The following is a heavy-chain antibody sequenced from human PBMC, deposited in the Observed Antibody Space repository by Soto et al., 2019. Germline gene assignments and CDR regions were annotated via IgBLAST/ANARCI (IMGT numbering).Heavy chain of an antibody. Sequence: EVQLVESGGNLVQPGGSLRLSCTASGFTFSRHWMYWVRQTPGKGLVWVSRIDGAGTTTTYADSVKGRFTISRDNAKNTLYLQMNSLRPEDTAIYFCARAGLMISLSYYFDSWGQGALVTVSS. D-gene: IGHD3-22*01. CDR3: ARAGLMISLSYYFDS. J-gene: IGHJ4*02. V-gene: IGHV3-74*01. CDR2: IDGAGTTT. CDR1: GFTFSRHW.